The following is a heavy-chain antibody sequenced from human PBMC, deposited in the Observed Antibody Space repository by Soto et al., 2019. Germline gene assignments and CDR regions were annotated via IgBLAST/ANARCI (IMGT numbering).Heavy chain of an antibody. D-gene: IGHD6-19*01. J-gene: IGHJ4*02. V-gene: IGHV4-39*01. Sequence: QLQLQESGPGLVKPSETLSLTCTVSGGSISSSSYYWGWIRQPPGKGLEWIGSIYYSGSTYYNPSLKSRVTISVDTSKDQCSLKLSSVTAADTAVYYCASGYSSGESFDYWGQGTLVTVSS. CDR2: IYYSGST. CDR1: GGSISSSSYY. CDR3: ASGYSSGESFDY.